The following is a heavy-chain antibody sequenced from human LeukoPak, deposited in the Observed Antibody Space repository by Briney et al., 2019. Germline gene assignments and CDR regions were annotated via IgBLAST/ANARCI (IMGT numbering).Heavy chain of an antibody. CDR2: IYSGGST. J-gene: IGHJ3*02. D-gene: IGHD2-15*01. Sequence: GGSLRLSCAASVFTVSSNYMSWVRQAPGKGLEWVSVIYSGGSTYYADSVKGRFTISRDNSKNTLYLQMNSLRAEDTAVYYCARDLPCSGGSCSDAFDIWGQGTMVTVSS. CDR1: VFTVSSNY. CDR3: ARDLPCSGGSCSDAFDI. V-gene: IGHV3-53*01.